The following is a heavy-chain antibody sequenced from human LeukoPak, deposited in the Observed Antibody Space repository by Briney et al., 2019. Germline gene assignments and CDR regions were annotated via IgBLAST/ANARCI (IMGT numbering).Heavy chain of an antibody. V-gene: IGHV1-8*01. Sequence: ASVKVSCKASGYTFTSYDINWVRQATGQEPEWMGWMNPNSGNTGYAQKFQGRVTMTRNTSISTAYMELSSLRSEDTAVCYCARGKKFASSWYFNYWGQGTLVTVSS. CDR2: MNPNSGNT. CDR1: GYTFTSYD. CDR3: ARGKKFASSWYFNY. D-gene: IGHD6-13*01. J-gene: IGHJ4*02.